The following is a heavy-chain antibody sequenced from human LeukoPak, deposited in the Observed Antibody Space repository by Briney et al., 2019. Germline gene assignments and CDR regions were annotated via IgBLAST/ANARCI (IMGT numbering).Heavy chain of an antibody. J-gene: IGHJ4*02. V-gene: IGHV3-74*01. D-gene: IGHD3-3*01. CDR1: GFTFSSHW. CDR3: ARDLYDFWSGRKYYFDY. CDR2: INPDGSST. Sequence: GGSLRLSCAASGFTFSSHWMHWVRQAPGKGLVWVSQINPDGSSTTYADSVKGRLTISRDNAKNTLYLRMNSLRDEDTAVYYCARDLYDFWSGRKYYFDYWGQGTLVAVSS.